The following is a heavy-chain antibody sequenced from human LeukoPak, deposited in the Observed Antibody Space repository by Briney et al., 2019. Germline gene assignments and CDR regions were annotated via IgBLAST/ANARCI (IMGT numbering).Heavy chain of an antibody. CDR3: ASQVATIENPYYYGMDV. V-gene: IGHV1-2*02. CDR2: INPNSGGT. Sequence: ASVKVSCKASGYTFTGYYMHWVRQAPGQGLEWMGWINPNSGGTNYAQKFQGRVTMTRDTSISTAYMELSRLRSDDTAVYYCASQVATIENPYYYGMDVWGQGTTVTVSS. D-gene: IGHD5-12*01. J-gene: IGHJ6*02. CDR1: GYTFTGYY.